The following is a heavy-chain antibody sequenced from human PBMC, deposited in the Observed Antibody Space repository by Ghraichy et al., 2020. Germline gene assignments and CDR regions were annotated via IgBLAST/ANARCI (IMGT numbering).Heavy chain of an antibody. CDR1: GFTFSSYW. Sequence: GGSLRLSCAASGFTFSSYWMSWVRQAPGKGLEWVANIKQDGSEKYYVDSVKGRFTISRDNAKNSLYLQMNSLRAEDTAVYYCARDYRAEASESSSWYKLINYYYYYYMDVWGKGTTVTVSS. D-gene: IGHD6-13*01. CDR3: ARDYRAEASESSSWYKLINYYYYYYMDV. J-gene: IGHJ6*03. V-gene: IGHV3-7*01. CDR2: IKQDGSEK.